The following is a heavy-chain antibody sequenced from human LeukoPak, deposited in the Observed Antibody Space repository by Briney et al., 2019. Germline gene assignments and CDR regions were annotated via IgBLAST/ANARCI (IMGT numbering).Heavy chain of an antibody. V-gene: IGHV1-69*04. CDR3: ARLYYYYDSSGVLDY. Sequence: ASVKVSCKASGGTFSSYAISWVRQAPGQGLEWMGRIIPILGIANYAQKFQGRVTITADKSTSTAYMELSSLRSEYTAVYYCARLYYYYDSSGVLDYWGQGTLVTVSS. D-gene: IGHD3-22*01. CDR2: IIPILGIA. J-gene: IGHJ4*02. CDR1: GGTFSSYA.